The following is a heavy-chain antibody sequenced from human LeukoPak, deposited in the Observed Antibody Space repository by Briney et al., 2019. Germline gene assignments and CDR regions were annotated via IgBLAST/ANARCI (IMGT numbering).Heavy chain of an antibody. CDR3: AKNSARTTVSTGLSY. D-gene: IGHD4-17*01. Sequence: GSLRFSCVASGFTFRDYAMTWVRQAPGKGLEWVSGIGGAGVSSYYADSVKGRFTVSRDNSKNTLYLQMDNLRADDTAIYYCAKNSARTTVSTGLSYWGPGTLVTVSS. CDR1: GFTFRDYA. CDR2: IGGAGVSS. J-gene: IGHJ4*02. V-gene: IGHV3-23*01.